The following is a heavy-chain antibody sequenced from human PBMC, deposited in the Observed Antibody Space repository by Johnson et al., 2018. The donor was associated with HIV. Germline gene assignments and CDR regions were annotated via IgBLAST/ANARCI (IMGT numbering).Heavy chain of an antibody. D-gene: IGHD3-22*01. V-gene: IGHV3-11*01. CDR3: ARGFVRITMILVADAFDI. J-gene: IGHJ3*02. Sequence: QVQLVESGGGLVKPGGSLRLSCAASGLTFSDYDMSWIRQAPGKGLEWVSYISSSGSTIYYADSVEGRFTISRDNTKNSLYLQMNSLRAEDTALYYCARGFVRITMILVADAFDIWGQGTMVTVSS. CDR2: ISSSGSTI. CDR1: GLTFSDYD.